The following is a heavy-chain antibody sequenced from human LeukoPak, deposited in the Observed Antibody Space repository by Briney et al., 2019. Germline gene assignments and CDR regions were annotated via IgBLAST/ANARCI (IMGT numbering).Heavy chain of an antibody. V-gene: IGHV4-39*01. CDR1: GGSTGSSSDY. Sequence: ASETLSLACTVSGGSTGSSSDYWGWIRQPPGKGLEWIGSIYYSGSTYYNPSLKSRVTISVDTSKNQFSLKLSSVTAADTAVYYCARHYSTVAEFECWGQGTLVTVSS. CDR3: ARHYSTVAEFEC. D-gene: IGHD4-23*01. J-gene: IGHJ4*02. CDR2: IYYSGST.